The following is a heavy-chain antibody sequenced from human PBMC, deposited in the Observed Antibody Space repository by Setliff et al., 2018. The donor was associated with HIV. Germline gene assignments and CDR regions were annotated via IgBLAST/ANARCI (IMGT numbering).Heavy chain of an antibody. CDR1: GFTFDDYA. V-gene: IGHV3-9*01. Sequence: HPGGSLRLSCAASGFTFDDYAMHWVRQAPGKGLEWVSGISWNSGSIGYADSVEGRFTISRDNAKNSLYLQMNSLRAEDTAIYYCARSGRLGYDSRFYYMDVWGKGTTVTVSS. CDR2: ISWNSGSI. J-gene: IGHJ6*03. D-gene: IGHD5-12*01. CDR3: ARSGRLGYDSRFYYMDV.